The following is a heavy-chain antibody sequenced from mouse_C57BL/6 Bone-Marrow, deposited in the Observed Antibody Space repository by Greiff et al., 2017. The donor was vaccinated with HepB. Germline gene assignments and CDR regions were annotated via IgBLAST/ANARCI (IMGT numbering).Heavy chain of an antibody. CDR3: TLYYYGSSYVPTMDY. D-gene: IGHD1-1*01. CDR1: GYTFTSYW. CDR2: IYPGNSDT. Sequence: DVKLVESGTVLARPGASVKMSCKTSGYTFTSYWMHWVKQRPGQGLEWIGAIYPGNSDTSYNQKFKGKAKLTAVTSASTAYMELSSLTNEDSAVYYCTLYYYGSSYVPTMDYWGQGTSVTVSS. V-gene: IGHV1-5*01. J-gene: IGHJ4*01.